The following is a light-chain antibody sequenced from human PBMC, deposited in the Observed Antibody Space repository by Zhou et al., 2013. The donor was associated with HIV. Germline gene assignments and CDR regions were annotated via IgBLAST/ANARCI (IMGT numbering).Light chain of an antibody. J-gene: IGKJ1*01. CDR2: TAS. V-gene: IGKV3-20*01. CDR3: QQYGSSPLWT. CDR1: QSVFSN. Sequence: EVVMTQSPSTLSVSPGERVTLSCRASQSVFSNLAWYQQKTGQAPRLLIYTASTRATGIPDRFSGSGSGRDFTLTISRLEPEDFAVYHCQQYGSSPLWTFGQGTKVEIK.